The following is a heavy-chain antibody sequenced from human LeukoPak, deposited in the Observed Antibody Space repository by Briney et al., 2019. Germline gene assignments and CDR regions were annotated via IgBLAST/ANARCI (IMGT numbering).Heavy chain of an antibody. V-gene: IGHV4-34*01. D-gene: IGHD3-10*01. CDR1: GGSFSGYY. Sequence: SETLSLTCAVYGGSFSGYYWSWIRQPPGKGLEWIGEINHSGSTNYNPSLKSRVTISVDTSKNQFSLKLSSVTAADTAVYYCARGGFGLDYYFDYWGQGTLVTVSS. CDR3: ARGGFGLDYYFDY. J-gene: IGHJ4*02. CDR2: INHSGST.